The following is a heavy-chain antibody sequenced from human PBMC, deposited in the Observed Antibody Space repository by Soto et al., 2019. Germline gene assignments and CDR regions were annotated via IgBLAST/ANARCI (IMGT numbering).Heavy chain of an antibody. J-gene: IGHJ4*02. Sequence: QVHLQESGPGLVKPSETLSHTCTVSGASIRSTYWSWIRQSPGKGLEWIGYIYYSGTTNYNPSLRSRVTISEDTSKNQFSLKLLSVTTADTAVYFCAAGEASSRNLAPYYLDFWGQGTLVTVSS. CDR1: GASIRSTY. CDR2: IYYSGTT. V-gene: IGHV4-59*01. CDR3: AAGEASSRNLAPYYLDF. D-gene: IGHD6-13*01.